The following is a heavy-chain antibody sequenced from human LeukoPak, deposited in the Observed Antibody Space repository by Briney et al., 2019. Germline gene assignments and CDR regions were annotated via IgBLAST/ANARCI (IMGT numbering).Heavy chain of an antibody. Sequence: TGGSLRLSCAASGFTFSSYSMNWVRQAPGKGLEWVSSISSSSSHIYYADSVKGRFTISRDNAKNSLYLQMNSLRAEDTAVYYCARDPTGDPFDYWGQGTLVTVSS. J-gene: IGHJ4*02. CDR1: GFTFSSYS. V-gene: IGHV3-21*01. CDR3: ARDPTGDPFDY. CDR2: ISSSSSHI. D-gene: IGHD7-27*01.